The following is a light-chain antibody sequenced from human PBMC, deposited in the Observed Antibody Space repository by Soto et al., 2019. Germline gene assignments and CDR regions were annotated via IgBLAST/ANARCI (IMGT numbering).Light chain of an antibody. CDR1: SSDVGGYKY. Sequence: QSALTQPPSASGSPGQSVTIACTGTSSDVGGYKYVSWYRQHPGKAPKLMIYEVNKRPSGVPDRFSGSKSGHTASLTVSGLQADDEADYFCSSYAGRNIVLFGGGTKLTVL. CDR3: SSYAGRNIVL. J-gene: IGLJ2*01. CDR2: EVN. V-gene: IGLV2-8*01.